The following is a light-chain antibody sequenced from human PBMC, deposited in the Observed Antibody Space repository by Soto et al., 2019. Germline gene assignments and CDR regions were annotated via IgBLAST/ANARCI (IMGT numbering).Light chain of an antibody. Sequence: DIQMTQSPSTLSASVGHRLTITCRASQSVSWWLAWYQQKPGKAPKLLIYDASTLESGVPLRFSGSGSGTEFTLTISSLQPDDVATYYCQQYNSYSEAFGQGTKVELK. CDR1: QSVSWW. J-gene: IGKJ1*01. CDR2: DAS. V-gene: IGKV1-5*01. CDR3: QQYNSYSEA.